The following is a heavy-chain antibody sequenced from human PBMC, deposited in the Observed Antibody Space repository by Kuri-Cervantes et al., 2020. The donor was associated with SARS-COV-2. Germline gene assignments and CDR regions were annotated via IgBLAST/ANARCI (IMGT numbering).Heavy chain of an antibody. CDR1: GYTFTGYY. CDR2: INPNSGGT. J-gene: IGHJ3*02. Sequence: ASVKVSCKASGYTFTGYYMHWVRQAPGQGLEWMGWINPNSGGTNYAQKVQGWVTMTRDTSISTVYMELSRLGSDDTAVYYCARSTPLRRLVVMSQGGAFEIWGQGTMVTVSS. V-gene: IGHV1-2*04. D-gene: IGHD3-22*01. CDR3: ARSTPLRRLVVMSQGGAFEI.